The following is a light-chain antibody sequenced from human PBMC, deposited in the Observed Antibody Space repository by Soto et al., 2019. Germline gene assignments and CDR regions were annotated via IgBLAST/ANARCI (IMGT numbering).Light chain of an antibody. CDR3: SSYTSSTTLV. CDR2: DVS. J-gene: IGLJ1*01. Sequence: QSVLSQPASVSGSPGQSITISCTGTSSDVGGYNSVSWYQQHPGRAPKLMIYDVSGRPSGVSNRFSGSKSGNTASLTISGLQAEDEADYYCSSYTSSTTLVFGTGTKSPS. V-gene: IGLV2-14*01. CDR1: SSDVGGYNS.